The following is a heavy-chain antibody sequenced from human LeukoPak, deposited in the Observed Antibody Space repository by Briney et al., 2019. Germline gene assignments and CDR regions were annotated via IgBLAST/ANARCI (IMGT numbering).Heavy chain of an antibody. D-gene: IGHD3-10*02. CDR3: AELGITMIGGV. CDR2: IKHDGSEK. J-gene: IGHJ6*04. Sequence: GSLSLSCAGSAFTFSYKRMVWVPPAPGNGLEWVANIKHDGSEKYYVDSVNGRFTISRDNAKNSLYLQMNSLRAEDTAVYYCAELGITMIGGVWGKGTTVTISS. V-gene: IGHV3-7*01. CDR1: AFTFSYKR.